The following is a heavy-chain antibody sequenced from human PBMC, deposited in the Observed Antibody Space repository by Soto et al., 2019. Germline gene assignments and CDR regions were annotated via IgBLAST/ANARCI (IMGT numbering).Heavy chain of an antibody. Sequence: EVQLVESGGGLVQPGGSLRLSCAASGFTFSSYSMNWVRQAPGKGLEWVSYISSSSSTIYYADSVKGRFTISRDNAKNSLYLQMNSLRDEDTAVYYCARDHSSSWALGIGFDIWGQGTMVTVSS. D-gene: IGHD6-13*01. V-gene: IGHV3-48*02. CDR3: ARDHSSSWALGIGFDI. CDR1: GFTFSSYS. CDR2: ISSSSSTI. J-gene: IGHJ3*02.